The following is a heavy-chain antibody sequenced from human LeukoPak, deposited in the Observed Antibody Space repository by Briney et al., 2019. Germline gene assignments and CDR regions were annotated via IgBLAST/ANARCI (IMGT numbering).Heavy chain of an antibody. CDR3: ATKDSSSYYYGVLDI. J-gene: IGHJ3*02. V-gene: IGHV4-34*01. Sequence: TSETLSLTCAVYGGSFSAYYWSWIRQPPGKGLVWIGEINHSGSTRYNPSLNSRVTISVDMSKNQFSLRLNSVTAADTALYYCATKDSSSYYYGVLDIWGRGTMVTVSS. CDR1: GGSFSAYY. D-gene: IGHD3-22*01. CDR2: INHSGST.